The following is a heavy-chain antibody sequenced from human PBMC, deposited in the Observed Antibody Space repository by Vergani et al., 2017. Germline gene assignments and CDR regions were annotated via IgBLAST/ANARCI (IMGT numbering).Heavy chain of an antibody. CDR2: IYHSGST. V-gene: IGHV4-38-2*01. Sequence: QVQLQESGPGLVKPSETLSLTCAVSGYSISSGYYWGWIRQPPGKGLEWIGSIYHSGSTYYNPSLKSRVTISVDTSKNQFSLKLSSVTAADTAVYYCARTTQPDAFDIWGQGTMVTVSS. CDR3: ARTTQPDAFDI. CDR1: GYSISSGYY. D-gene: IGHD1-1*01. J-gene: IGHJ3*02.